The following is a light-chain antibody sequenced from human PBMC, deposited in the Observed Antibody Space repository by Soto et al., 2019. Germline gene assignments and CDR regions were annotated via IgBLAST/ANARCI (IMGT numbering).Light chain of an antibody. Sequence: QSVLTQPASVSGSPGQSITISCTGTNSDVGSYDLVSWYQQHPGKAPKLMIYEVIKRPSGISDRFSGSKSGNTASLTISGLQAEDEADYYCCSYSRSSTSYVFGTGTKLTVL. V-gene: IGLV2-23*02. J-gene: IGLJ1*01. CDR1: NSDVGSYDL. CDR3: CSYSRSSTSYV. CDR2: EVI.